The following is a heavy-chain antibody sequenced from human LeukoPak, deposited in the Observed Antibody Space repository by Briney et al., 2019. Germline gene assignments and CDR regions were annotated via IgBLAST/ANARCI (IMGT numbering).Heavy chain of an antibody. Sequence: SETLSLTCTVSGGSISSYYWNWIRQPPGKGLEWIGSIYYSGSTYYNPSLESRVTISVDTSKNQFSLKLSSVTAADTAVYYCARHDPHREHYLDYWGQGTLVTVSS. CDR1: GGSISSYY. V-gene: IGHV4-39*01. CDR2: IYYSGST. D-gene: IGHD1-1*01. CDR3: ARHDPHREHYLDY. J-gene: IGHJ4*02.